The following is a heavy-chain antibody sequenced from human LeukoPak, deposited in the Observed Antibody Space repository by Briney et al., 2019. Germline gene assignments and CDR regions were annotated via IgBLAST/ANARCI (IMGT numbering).Heavy chain of an antibody. Sequence: SQTLSLTCAISGDSVSSNSAAWNWIRQSPSRGLEWLGRTYYRSKWYNDYAVSVKSRITINPDTSKNQFSLQLNSVTPEDTAVYYCAREVYHDSSGYYQLFDYWGQGTLVTVSS. CDR1: GDSVSSNSAA. CDR3: AREVYHDSSGYYQLFDY. D-gene: IGHD3-22*01. CDR2: TYYRSKWYN. J-gene: IGHJ4*02. V-gene: IGHV6-1*01.